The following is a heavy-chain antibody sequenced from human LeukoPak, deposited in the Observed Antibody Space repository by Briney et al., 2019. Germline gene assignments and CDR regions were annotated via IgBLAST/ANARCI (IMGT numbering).Heavy chain of an antibody. CDR2: INHSRKT. V-gene: IGHV4-34*01. CDR1: GGPFTAFY. CDR3: AKSKWDRVGPYYSFGMDV. D-gene: IGHD1-26*01. J-gene: IGHJ6*02. Sequence: SETLSLTCAVHGGPFTAFYWIWIRQPPGKGLEWIGEINHSRKTTYNPSLKSRVTISVDTSKNHFSLKLSSVTAADTGVYYCAKSKWDRVGPYYSFGMDVWGQGTTVTVS.